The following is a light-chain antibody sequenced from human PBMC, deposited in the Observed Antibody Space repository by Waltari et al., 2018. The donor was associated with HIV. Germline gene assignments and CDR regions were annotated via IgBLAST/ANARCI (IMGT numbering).Light chain of an antibody. V-gene: IGLV2-14*01. CDR3: SSYTSSSTLV. J-gene: IGLJ2*01. CDR1: SRYVGGYNY. Sequence: QSALTQPASVSGSPGQSITISCTGTSRYVGGYNYVSWYQQYPGKAPKLMIYDVSNRPSGVSNRCSGSKSGNTASLTISGLQAEDEADYYCSSYTSSSTLVFGGGTKLTVL. CDR2: DVS.